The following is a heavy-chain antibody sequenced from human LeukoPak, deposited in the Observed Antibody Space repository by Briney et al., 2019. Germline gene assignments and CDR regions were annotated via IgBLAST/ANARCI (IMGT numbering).Heavy chain of an antibody. CDR2: IYYSGST. D-gene: IGHD3-10*01. CDR3: ARPRGVRGPRTNWFDP. J-gene: IGHJ5*02. Sequence: SETLSLTCIVSGGSISSSSYYWGWIRQPPGKGLEWIGSIYYSGSTYYNPSLKSRVTISVDTSKNQFSLKLSSVTAADTAVYYCARPRGVRGPRTNWFDPWGQGTLVTVSS. CDR1: GGSISSSSYY. V-gene: IGHV4-39*01.